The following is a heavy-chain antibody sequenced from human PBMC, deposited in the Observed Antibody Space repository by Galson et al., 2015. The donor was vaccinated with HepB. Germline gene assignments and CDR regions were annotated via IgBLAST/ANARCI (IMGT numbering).Heavy chain of an antibody. CDR3: ARETRDYYEQPPRSVYFGVDY. J-gene: IGHJ4*02. V-gene: IGHV3-48*01. CDR1: GFTFSSYS. Sequence: SLRLSCAASGFTFSSYSMNWVRQAPGKGLEWVAYISSSSSTINYADSVKGRFTISRDNSKNSLYMQMNSLRAEDTAVYYCARETRDYYEQPPRSVYFGVDYWGQGTLVTVSS. CDR2: ISSSSSTI. D-gene: IGHD3-22*01.